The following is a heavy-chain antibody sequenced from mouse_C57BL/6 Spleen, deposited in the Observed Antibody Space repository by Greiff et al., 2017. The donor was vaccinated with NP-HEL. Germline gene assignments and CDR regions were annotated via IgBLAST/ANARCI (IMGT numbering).Heavy chain of an antibody. V-gene: IGHV1-15*01. Sequence: QVQLQQSGAELVRPGASVTLSCKASGYTFTDYEMHWVKQTPVHGLEWIGAIDPETGGTAYNQKFKGKAILTADKSSSTAYMERRSLTSEDSAVYSCTRRAHGYYVGWGQGTTLTVSS. D-gene: IGHD2-3*01. J-gene: IGHJ2*01. CDR3: TRRAHGYYVG. CDR1: GYTFTDYE. CDR2: IDPETGGT.